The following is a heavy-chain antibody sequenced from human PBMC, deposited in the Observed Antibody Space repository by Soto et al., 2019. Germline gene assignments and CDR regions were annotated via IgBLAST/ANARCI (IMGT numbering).Heavy chain of an antibody. D-gene: IGHD3-10*01. CDR2: VSYDGLNE. J-gene: IGHJ6*03. V-gene: IGHV3-30*18. Sequence: GGSLRLSCAASGFIFSSYGMHWLRQAPGKGLEWVAVVSYDGLNEAYADSVKGRFTVSRDNSRNTVSLQMNSLRPEDTAVYYCAKGPHSASGYYYMDVWGEGTTVTVSS. CDR1: GFIFSSYG. CDR3: AKGPHSASGYYYMDV.